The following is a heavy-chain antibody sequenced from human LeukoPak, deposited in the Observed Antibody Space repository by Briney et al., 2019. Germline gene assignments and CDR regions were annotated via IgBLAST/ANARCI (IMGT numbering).Heavy chain of an antibody. D-gene: IGHD2-2*01. J-gene: IGHJ3*02. V-gene: IGHV1-18*01. Sequence: GASVKVSCKASGYTFTEYGITWVRQAPGQGLEWLGWISAYNGNTNYAQKLQGRVTMTTDTSTSTAYMELRSLRSDDTAVYYCARGPKLVVVPAAMSDAFDIWGQGTMVTVSS. CDR3: ARGPKLVVVPAAMSDAFDI. CDR1: GYTFTEYG. CDR2: ISAYNGNT.